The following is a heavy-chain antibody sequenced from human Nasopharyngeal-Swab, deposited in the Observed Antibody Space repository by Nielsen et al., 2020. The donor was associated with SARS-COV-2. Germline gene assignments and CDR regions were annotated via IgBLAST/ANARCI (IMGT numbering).Heavy chain of an antibody. CDR1: GFTFSSYW. Sequence: GESLKISCAASGFTFSSYWMHWVRQAPGKGLVWVSRINSDGSRTGHADSVKGRFTISRDNAKNTIYLQMNSLRAEDTAVYYCARDFDKTGDWGQGTLVTVSS. CDR2: INSDGSRT. CDR3: ARDFDKTGD. J-gene: IGHJ4*02. D-gene: IGHD7-27*01. V-gene: IGHV3-74*01.